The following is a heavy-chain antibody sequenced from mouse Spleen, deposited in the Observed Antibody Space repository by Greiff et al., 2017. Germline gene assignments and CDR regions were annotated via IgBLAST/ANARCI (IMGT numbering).Heavy chain of an antibody. D-gene: IGHD2-13*01. Sequence: QVQLKEPGAELVKPGASVKMSCKASGYTFTSYWITWVKQRPGQGLEWIGDIYPGSGSTNYNEKFKSKATLTVDTSSSTAYMQLSSLTSEDSAVYYCAREGIYYGDYVRFAYWGQGTLVTVSA. J-gene: IGHJ3*01. CDR1: GYTFTSYW. CDR2: IYPGSGST. V-gene: IGHV1-55*01. CDR3: AREGIYYGDYVRFAY.